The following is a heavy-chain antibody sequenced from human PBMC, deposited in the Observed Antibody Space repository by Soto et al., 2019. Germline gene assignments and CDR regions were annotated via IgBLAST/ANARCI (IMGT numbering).Heavy chain of an antibody. CDR3: AKDHGSGIYYNSYYYYYGMDV. D-gene: IGHD3-10*01. CDR1: GFTFSSYG. V-gene: IGHV3-30*18. CDR2: ISYDGSNK. J-gene: IGHJ6*02. Sequence: QVQLVESGGGVVQPGRSLRLSCAASGFTFSSYGMHWVRQAPGKGLEWVAVISYDGSNKYYADSVKGRFTISRDNSKNTLYLQMNSLRAEDTAVYYCAKDHGSGIYYNSYYYYYGMDVWGQGTTVTVSS.